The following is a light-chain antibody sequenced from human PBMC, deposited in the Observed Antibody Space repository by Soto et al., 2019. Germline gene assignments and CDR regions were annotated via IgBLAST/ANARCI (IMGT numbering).Light chain of an antibody. CDR3: NSYRTVSTYV. Sequence: QSALTQPASVSGSPGQSITISCTGTSSDIGGYNFVSWYQHHPGKAPKLLIYDVSNRPSGVSSRFSGSKSGNTASLTISGLQAEDEADYYCNSYRTVSTYVFGTGTKLTVL. J-gene: IGLJ1*01. CDR2: DVS. V-gene: IGLV2-14*03. CDR1: SSDIGGYNF.